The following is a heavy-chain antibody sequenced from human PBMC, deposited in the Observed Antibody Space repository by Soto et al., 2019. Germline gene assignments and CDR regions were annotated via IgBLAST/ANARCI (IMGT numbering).Heavy chain of an antibody. Sequence: SETLSLTCTVSGGSISSSSYYWGWIRQPPGKGLEWIGSIYYSGSTYYNPSLKSRVTISVDTSKNQFSLKLSSVTAADTAVYYCARDYSSGWYYAFDIWGQGTMVTVSS. D-gene: IGHD6-19*01. CDR3: ARDYSSGWYYAFDI. CDR2: IYYSGST. CDR1: GGSISSSSYY. V-gene: IGHV4-39*07. J-gene: IGHJ3*02.